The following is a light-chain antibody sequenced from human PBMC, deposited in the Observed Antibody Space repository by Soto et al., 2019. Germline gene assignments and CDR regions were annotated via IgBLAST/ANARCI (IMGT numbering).Light chain of an antibody. CDR3: QQYGSSPRT. Sequence: EIVLTQAPGTLSLSPGDRATLSCRASQSVSSSSLAWYQQRPGQAPRLLIYLASIRPTGIPDRFSGSGSGTDFTLNIKRLEPEDFAVYYCQQYGSSPRTFGQGTRVEIK. V-gene: IGKV3-20*01. CDR1: QSVSSSS. J-gene: IGKJ1*01. CDR2: LAS.